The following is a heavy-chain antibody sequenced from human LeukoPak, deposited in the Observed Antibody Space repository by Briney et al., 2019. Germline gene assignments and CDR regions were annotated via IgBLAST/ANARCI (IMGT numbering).Heavy chain of an antibody. D-gene: IGHD6-13*01. CDR2: ISDGGGRT. V-gene: IGHV3-23*01. CDR1: GFTFRTYA. Sequence: GGSLRLSCGASGFTFRTYAMSWVRQAPGKGLEWVSGISDGGGRTFYAESAKGRFTVSRDNSKNTLYLRMNSLRAEDTAIYYCTKNQILDDTGSWYAYWGQGTLVTVSS. CDR3: TKNQILDDTGSWYAY. J-gene: IGHJ4*02.